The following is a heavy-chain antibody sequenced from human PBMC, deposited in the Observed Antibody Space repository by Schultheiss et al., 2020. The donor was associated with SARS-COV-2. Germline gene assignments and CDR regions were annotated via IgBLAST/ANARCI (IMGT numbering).Heavy chain of an antibody. CDR2: IKSKTDGGTT. CDR1: GFTFSTYA. V-gene: IGHV3-15*01. J-gene: IGHJ2*01. D-gene: IGHD3-22*01. Sequence: GGSLRLSCSASGFTFSTYAMHWVRQSPGKGLEWVGRIKSKTDGGTTDYAAPVKGRFTISRDDSKNTLYLQMNSLKTEDTAVYYCTTTARIDYYDSSGYPTEYFDLWGRGTLVTVSS. CDR3: TTTARIDYYDSSGYPTEYFDL.